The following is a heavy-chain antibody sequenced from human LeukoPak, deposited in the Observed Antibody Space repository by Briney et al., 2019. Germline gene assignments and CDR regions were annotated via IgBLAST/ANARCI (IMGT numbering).Heavy chain of an antibody. CDR2: VFSRGTT. CDR3: ARSWAAKWELPGQFDS. Sequence: SETLSLTCTVSGASMNNYYWSWIRQSPEKGLEWLGFVFSRGTTNLNPSFKSRLIMSIDTSKNQFSVRLSSVTAADTAVYFCARSWAAKWELPGQFDSWGQGRLVSVSS. CDR1: GASMNNYY. J-gene: IGHJ4*02. D-gene: IGHD1-26*01. V-gene: IGHV4-59*08.